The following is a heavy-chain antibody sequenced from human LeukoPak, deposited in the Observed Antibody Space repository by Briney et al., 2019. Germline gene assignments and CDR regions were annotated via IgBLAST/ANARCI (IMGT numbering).Heavy chain of an antibody. CDR2: ISASGSTT. V-gene: IGHV3-23*01. CDR3: VKADPGAWYSYFDF. CDR1: GFTFSNYA. Sequence: GGSLRLSCAASGFTFSNYAMNWVRQAPGKGLEWVSAISASGSTTYTSDSVRGRATISRDNSRNTLSLQLNGLRAEDTAIYFCVKADPGAWYSYFDFWGQGALVTVSS. D-gene: IGHD2-21*02. J-gene: IGHJ4*02.